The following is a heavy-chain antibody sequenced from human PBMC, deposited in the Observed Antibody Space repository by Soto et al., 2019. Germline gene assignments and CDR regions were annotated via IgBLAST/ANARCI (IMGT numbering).Heavy chain of an antibody. J-gene: IGHJ3*02. V-gene: IGHV3-9*01. CDR1: GFTFDDYA. Sequence: EVQLVESGGGLVQPGRSLRLSCAASGFTFDDYAMHWVRQAPGKGLEWVSGISWNSGSIGYADSVKGRFTSSRDNAKNSLYLQMNSLRAEDTALYYCAKYIDRYDFWSGYYYHEALYIWGQGTMVNVSS. D-gene: IGHD3-3*01. CDR2: ISWNSGSI. CDR3: AKYIDRYDFWSGYYYHEALYI.